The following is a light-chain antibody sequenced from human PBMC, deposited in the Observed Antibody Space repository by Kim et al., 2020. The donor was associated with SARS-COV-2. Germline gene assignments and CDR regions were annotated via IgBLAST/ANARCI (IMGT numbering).Light chain of an antibody. J-gene: IGLJ2*01. V-gene: IGLV3-9*01. CDR3: QVWDSSPVI. Sequence: SVALGQTARITCGGNNLGSKKVHWYQQKPGQAPVLVIYRDGDRPSGIPERFSGSNSGNTATLTISRAQAGDEADYYCQVWDSSPVIFGGGTQLTVL. CDR1: NLGSKK. CDR2: RDG.